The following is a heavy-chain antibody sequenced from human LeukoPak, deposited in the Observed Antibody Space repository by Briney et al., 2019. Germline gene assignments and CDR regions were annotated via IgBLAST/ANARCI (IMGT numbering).Heavy chain of an antibody. CDR2: ISWNSGSI. J-gene: IGHJ4*02. Sequence: GGSLRLSCAASGFTFDDYAMHWVRQAPGKGLEWVSGISWNSGSIGCADSVKGRFTISRDNAKNSLYLQMNSLRAEDTALYYCAKDIRPTIAVAGTMDYWGQGTLVTVSS. V-gene: IGHV3-9*01. CDR1: GFTFDDYA. CDR3: AKDIRPTIAVAGTMDY. D-gene: IGHD6-19*01.